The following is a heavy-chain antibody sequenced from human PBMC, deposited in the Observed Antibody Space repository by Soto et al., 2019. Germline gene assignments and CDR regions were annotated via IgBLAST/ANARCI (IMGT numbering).Heavy chain of an antibody. D-gene: IGHD6-19*01. CDR1: GFTFSSYA. V-gene: IGHV3-64D*08. CDR2: ISSNGGST. CDR3: VKVSAYSSGWYPGGYYFDY. J-gene: IGHJ4*02. Sequence: GRSLRLSCSASGFTFSSYAMHLVRQAPGKGLEYVSAISSNGGSTYYADSVKGRFAISRDDSKNTLYLQMSSLRAEDTAVYYCVKVSAYSSGWYPGGYYFDYSGQGTLGSVSS.